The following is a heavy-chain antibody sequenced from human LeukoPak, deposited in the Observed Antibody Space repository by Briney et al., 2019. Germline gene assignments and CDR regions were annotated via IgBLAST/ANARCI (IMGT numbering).Heavy chain of an antibody. D-gene: IGHD5-18*01. CDR3: ARHMGLGYSYGYPYFDY. J-gene: IGHJ4*02. V-gene: IGHV4-59*08. Sequence: SETLSLTCTVSGGSISSYYWSWIRQPPGKGLEWMGYIYYSGSTNYNPSLKSRVTISVDTSKNQFSLKLSSVTAADTAVHYRARHMGLGYSYGYPYFDYWGQGTLVTVSS. CDR1: GGSISSYY. CDR2: IYYSGST.